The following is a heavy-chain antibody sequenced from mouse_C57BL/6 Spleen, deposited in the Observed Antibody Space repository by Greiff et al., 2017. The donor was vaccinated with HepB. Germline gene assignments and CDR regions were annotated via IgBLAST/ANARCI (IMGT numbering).Heavy chain of an antibody. D-gene: IGHD2-4*01. Sequence: VQLQQSGPELVKPGASVKISCKASGYSFTGYYMNWVKQSPEKSLEWIGEINPSTGGTTYNQKFKAKATLTVDKSSSTAYMQLKSLTSEDSAVYYCARTYYDYDEDYAMDYWGQGTSVTVSS. CDR1: GYSFTGYY. CDR3: ARTYYDYDEDYAMDY. CDR2: INPSTGGT. J-gene: IGHJ4*01. V-gene: IGHV1-42*01.